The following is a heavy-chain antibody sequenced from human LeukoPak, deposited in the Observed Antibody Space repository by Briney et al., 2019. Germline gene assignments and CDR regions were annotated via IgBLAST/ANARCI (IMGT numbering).Heavy chain of an antibody. J-gene: IGHJ4*02. D-gene: IGHD3-10*01. V-gene: IGHV2-5*01. CDR1: GFSLSTSGVG. Sequence: SGPTLVNPTQTLTLTCTFSGFSLSTSGVGVGWIRQPPGKALEWLALIYWNDDKRYSSSLKSRLTITKDTSKNQVVLTMTNMDPVDTATYYCAHVTRWFGEFYFDYWGQGTLVTVSS. CDR2: IYWNDDK. CDR3: AHVTRWFGEFYFDY.